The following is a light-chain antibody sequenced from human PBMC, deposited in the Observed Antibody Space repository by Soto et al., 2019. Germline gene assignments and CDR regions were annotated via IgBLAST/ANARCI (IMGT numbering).Light chain of an antibody. CDR3: QQRSNWPPLT. CDR2: DAS. J-gene: IGKJ4*01. V-gene: IGKV3-11*01. CDR1: QSVSSY. Sequence: EIVLPQSPATLSLSPGERATLSCRASQSVSSYLAWYQQKPGQAPRLLIYDASNRATGIPARFSGSGSGTDFTLTISSLEPEDFAVYYCQQRSNWPPLTVGGGTKVEIK.